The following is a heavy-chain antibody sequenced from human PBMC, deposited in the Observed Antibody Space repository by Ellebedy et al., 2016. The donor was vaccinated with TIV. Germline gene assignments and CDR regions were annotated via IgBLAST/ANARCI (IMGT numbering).Heavy chain of an antibody. Sequence: SETLSLTCTVSGGSISRSSYYWGWIRQPPQKGLEWIGSIYYTGSTFHNPSLKSRVTISVDTSKSQFSLRLTSVTAADTAVYYCARWFGELLYVRWFDPWGQGTLVTVSS. CDR1: GGSISRSSYY. J-gene: IGHJ5*02. D-gene: IGHD3-10*01. CDR3: ARWFGELLYVRWFDP. CDR2: IYYTGST. V-gene: IGHV4-39*01.